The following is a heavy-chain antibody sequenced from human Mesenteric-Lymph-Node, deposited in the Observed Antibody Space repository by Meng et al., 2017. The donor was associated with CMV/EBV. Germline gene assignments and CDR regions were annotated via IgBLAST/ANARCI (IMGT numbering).Heavy chain of an antibody. CDR3: TPMDTAMVRFDP. CDR2: IRSKANSYAT. CDR1: GFTFSGSA. Sequence: GESLKISCAASGFTFSGSAMHWVRQASGKGLEWVGRIRSKANSYATAYAASVKGRFTIPRDDSKNTAYLQMNSLKTEDTDVYYCTPMDTAMVRFDPWGQGTLVTVSS. J-gene: IGHJ5*02. D-gene: IGHD5-18*01. V-gene: IGHV3-73*01.